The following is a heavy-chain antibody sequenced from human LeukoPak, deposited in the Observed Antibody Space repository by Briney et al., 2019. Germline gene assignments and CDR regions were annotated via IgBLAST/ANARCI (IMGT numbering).Heavy chain of an antibody. CDR2: IYPDDSDT. CDR3: ARQWFDSNYYFDY. Sequence: GESLKISCKGSGYSFTSYWIGWVRQMPGKGLEWMGIIYPDDSDTRYSPSFQGQVTISADKSISTAYLQWSSLKASDTAMYYCARQWFDSNYYFDYWGQGTLVTVSS. CDR1: GYSFTSYW. J-gene: IGHJ4*02. D-gene: IGHD4-11*01. V-gene: IGHV5-51*01.